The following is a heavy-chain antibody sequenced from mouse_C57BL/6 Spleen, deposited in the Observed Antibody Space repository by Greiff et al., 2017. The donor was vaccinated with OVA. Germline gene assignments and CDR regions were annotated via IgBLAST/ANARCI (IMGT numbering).Heavy chain of an antibody. CDR3: ARDGSSVAWFAY. Sequence: VQLQQPGTELVKPGASVTLSCKASGYTFTSYWMHWVKQRPGQGLEWIGNINPSNGGTNYNEKFKSKATLTVDKSSSTAYMQLSSLTSEDSAVYYCARDGSSVAWFAYWGQGTLVTVSA. CDR2: INPSNGGT. V-gene: IGHV1-53*01. CDR1: GYTFTSYW. D-gene: IGHD1-1*01. J-gene: IGHJ3*01.